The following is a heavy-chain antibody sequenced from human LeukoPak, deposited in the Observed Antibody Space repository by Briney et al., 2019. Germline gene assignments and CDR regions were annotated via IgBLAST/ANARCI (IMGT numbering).Heavy chain of an antibody. CDR2: ISSSSSYI. Sequence: PGGSLRLSCAASGFTFSSYSMNWVRQAPGKGLEWVSSISSSSSYIYYADSVKGRFTISRDNAKNSLYLQMNSLRAEDTAVYYCARSDCSDGTCKEGGGYWGQGTLVTVSS. CDR3: ARSDCSDGTCKEGGGY. V-gene: IGHV3-21*01. CDR1: GFTFSSYS. D-gene: IGHD2-15*01. J-gene: IGHJ4*02.